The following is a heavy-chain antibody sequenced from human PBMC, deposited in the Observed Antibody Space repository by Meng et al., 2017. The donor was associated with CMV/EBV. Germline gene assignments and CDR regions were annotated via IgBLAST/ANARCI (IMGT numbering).Heavy chain of an antibody. D-gene: IGHD2-2*01. V-gene: IGHV1-8*01. J-gene: IGHJ6*02. CDR3: ARGDAGPYCSSTSCYRYYGMDV. CDR1: GYTFISYD. CDR2: MNPNSSNT. Sequence: ASVQVSCKASGYTFISYDINWVRQATRQGLEWMGWMNPNSSNTGYAQKCQGRVIMTRNTAISTAYMERSSLRSEDTAVYYCARGDAGPYCSSTSCYRYYGMDVWGQGTTVTVSS.